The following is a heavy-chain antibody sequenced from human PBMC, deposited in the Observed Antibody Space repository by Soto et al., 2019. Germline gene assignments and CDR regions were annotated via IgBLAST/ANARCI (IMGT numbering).Heavy chain of an antibody. CDR3: ARDVRNYGMDV. CDR2: ISYDGSNK. J-gene: IGHJ6*02. V-gene: IGHV3-30*03. Sequence: GGSLRLSCAASGFTFSSYSMNWVRQAPGKGLEWVAVISYDGSNKYYADSVKGRFTISRDNSKNTLYLQMNSLRAEDTAVYYCARDVRNYGMDVWGQGTTVTVSS. CDR1: GFTFSSYS.